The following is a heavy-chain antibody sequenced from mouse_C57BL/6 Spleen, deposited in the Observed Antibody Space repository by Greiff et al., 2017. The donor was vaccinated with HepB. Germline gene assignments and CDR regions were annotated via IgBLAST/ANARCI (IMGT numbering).Heavy chain of an antibody. CDR2: INPSSGYT. Sequence: VKLMESGAELARPGASVKMSCKASGYTFTSYTMHWVKQRPGQGLEWIGYINPSSGYTKYNQKFKDKATLTADKSSSTAYMQLSSLTSEDSAVYYCARRAYDYGDYWGQGTTLTVSS. CDR3: ARRAYDYGDY. CDR1: GYTFTSYT. D-gene: IGHD2-4*01. V-gene: IGHV1-4*01. J-gene: IGHJ2*01.